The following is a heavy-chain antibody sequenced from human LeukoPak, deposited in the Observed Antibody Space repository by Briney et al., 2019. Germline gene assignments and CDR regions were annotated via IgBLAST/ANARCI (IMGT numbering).Heavy chain of an antibody. V-gene: IGHV3-74*01. J-gene: IGHJ3*02. D-gene: IGHD2-21*01. CDR1: GFTLSGYW. CDR3: AGSDLWGDAFDI. Sequence: GGSLRLSCAASGFTLSGYWMHWVRQAPGEGLVWVSRIDPDGITTNYADSVKGRFTISRDNAKNSLYLQMNSLRDEDTAVYYCAGSDLWGDAFDIWGQGTMVTVSS. CDR2: IDPDGITT.